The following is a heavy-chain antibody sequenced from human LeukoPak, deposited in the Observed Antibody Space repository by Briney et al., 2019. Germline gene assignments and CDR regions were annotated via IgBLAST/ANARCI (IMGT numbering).Heavy chain of an antibody. CDR1: GFTFSSYW. Sequence: GGSLRLSCAASGFTFSSYWMNWARQAPGKGLEWVASINHNGNVNYYVDSVKGRFTISRDNAKNSLYLQMSNLRAEDTAVYYCVRDPTRAECRSGSCYLDYWGQGALVSVSS. V-gene: IGHV3-7*03. J-gene: IGHJ4*02. CDR2: INHNGNVN. D-gene: IGHD2-15*01. CDR3: VRDPTRAECRSGSCYLDY.